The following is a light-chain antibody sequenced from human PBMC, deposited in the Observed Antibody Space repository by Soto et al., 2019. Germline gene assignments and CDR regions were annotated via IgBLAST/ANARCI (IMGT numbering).Light chain of an antibody. V-gene: IGKV3-15*01. J-gene: IGKJ4*01. CDR2: AAS. CDR1: QSVSEN. CDR3: QQYTEWTLT. Sequence: EIVMTQSPVTRSLSPGERVALSCRASQSVSENLAWYQKKPGQAPRLLIYAASTRATGIPARFSGSGSGTEFTLTISSLQYEDFAVYYCQQYTEWTLTFGGGTKVDIK.